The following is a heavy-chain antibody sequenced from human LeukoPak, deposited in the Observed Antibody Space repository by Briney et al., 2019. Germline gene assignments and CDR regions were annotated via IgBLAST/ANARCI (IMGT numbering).Heavy chain of an antibody. V-gene: IGHV4-34*01. J-gene: IGHJ5*02. D-gene: IGHD6-6*01. Sequence: SETLSLTCAVYGGSFSGYYWSWIRQPPGKGLEWIGEINHSGSTNYNPSLKSRVPISVDTSKNQFSLKLSSVTAADTAVYYCARGVRWFDHWGQGTLVTVSS. CDR2: INHSGST. CDR3: ARGVRWFDH. CDR1: GGSFSGYY.